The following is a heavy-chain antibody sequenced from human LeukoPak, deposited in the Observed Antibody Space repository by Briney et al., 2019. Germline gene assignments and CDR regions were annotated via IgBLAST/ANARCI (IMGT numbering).Heavy chain of an antibody. Sequence: GGSLRLSCAASGFTFSSQWMVWVRQAPGKGLEWLANVNQGGTEKFYVDSVKGRFTISRDNAKNSLYLQMNSLRAEDTAVYYCARDVIPYDYVWGSYPPDYWGQGTLVTVSS. CDR1: GFTFSSQW. V-gene: IGHV3-7*01. J-gene: IGHJ4*02. CDR3: ARDVIPYDYVWGSYPPDY. D-gene: IGHD3-16*02. CDR2: VNQGGTEK.